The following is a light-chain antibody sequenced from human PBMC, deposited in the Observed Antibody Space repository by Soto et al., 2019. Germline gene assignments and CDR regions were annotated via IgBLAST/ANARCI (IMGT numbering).Light chain of an antibody. CDR1: QSISTY. V-gene: IGKV1-39*01. CDR3: QQSYSAPWT. Sequence: DIPMTQSPSSLAASVGARVTITCRASQSISTYLHWYQQKPGKAPKVLIFDASRLQSGVASRFSAGGSWTDFTLTISSLQPEASATYYCQQSYSAPWTFGQGTKVQVK. J-gene: IGKJ1*01. CDR2: DAS.